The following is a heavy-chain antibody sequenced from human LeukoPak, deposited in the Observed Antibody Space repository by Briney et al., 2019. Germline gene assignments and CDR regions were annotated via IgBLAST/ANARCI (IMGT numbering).Heavy chain of an antibody. CDR2: IIPIFGTA. Sequence: ASVKVSCKASGGTFSSYAISWVRQAPGQGLEWMGRIIPIFGTANYAQKFQGRVTITTDESTSTAYMELSSLRSEDTAVYYRARDGKRSPRDFWSGYHDCWGQGTLVTVSS. J-gene: IGHJ4*02. CDR1: GGTFSSYA. D-gene: IGHD3-3*01. CDR3: ARDGKRSPRDFWSGYHDC. V-gene: IGHV1-69*05.